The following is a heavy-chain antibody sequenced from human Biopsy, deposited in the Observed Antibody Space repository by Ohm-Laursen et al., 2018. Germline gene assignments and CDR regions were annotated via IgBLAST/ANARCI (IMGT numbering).Heavy chain of an antibody. D-gene: IGHD1/OR15-1a*01. CDR2: ISSGSSPI. V-gene: IGHV3-48*01. CDR1: GFTFSDYA. CDR3: ARGRTGG. Sequence: SLRLSCSASGFTFSDYAMNWVRQAPGKGLEWVSFISSGSSPIYYADSVKGRFTISRDDAKNSLYLQMNSLRAEDTAVYYCARGRTGGWGQGTLVTVSS. J-gene: IGHJ4*02.